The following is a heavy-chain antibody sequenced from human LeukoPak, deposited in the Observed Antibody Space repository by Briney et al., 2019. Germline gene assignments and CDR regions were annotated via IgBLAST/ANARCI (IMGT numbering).Heavy chain of an antibody. D-gene: IGHD5-12*01. Sequence: GASVKVSCKASGYTFTSYGISWVRQAPGQGLEWMGWISAYNGNTNYAQKLQGRVTMTTDTSTSTAYMELRSLRSDDTAVYYCARDHRIVATVTYYYYMDVWGKGTTVTVSS. V-gene: IGHV1-18*01. CDR2: ISAYNGNT. CDR3: ARDHRIVATVTYYYYMDV. J-gene: IGHJ6*03. CDR1: GYTFTSYG.